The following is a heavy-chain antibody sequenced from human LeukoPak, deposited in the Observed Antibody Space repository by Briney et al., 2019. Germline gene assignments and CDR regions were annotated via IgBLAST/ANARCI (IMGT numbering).Heavy chain of an antibody. CDR3: ARLFSSGWDYFDY. CDR2: ISYIGST. J-gene: IGHJ4*02. CDR1: GGFISTSTYY. Sequence: SETLSLTCTFSGGFISTSTYYWGWIRQPPGKGLEWIGSISYIGSTSYSPSLKSRVAISVDTSKNQFSLKVISVTAADTAVYYCARLFSSGWDYFDYWGRGTLVTVSS. V-gene: IGHV4-39*01. D-gene: IGHD6-19*01.